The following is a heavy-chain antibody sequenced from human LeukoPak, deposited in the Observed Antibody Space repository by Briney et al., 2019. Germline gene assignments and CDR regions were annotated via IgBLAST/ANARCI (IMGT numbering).Heavy chain of an antibody. J-gene: IGHJ4*02. D-gene: IGHD4-17*01. CDR2: IYFSGRT. Sequence: SETLSLTCTVSGGSISNSSSYWGWVRQPPGKGLEWLGYIYFSGRTHYNPSLKSRVSISVDTSKDQFSLNLSSVTAADTAVYYCARQPRLTVTSDFDCWGQGTLLTVSS. CDR3: ARQPRLTVTSDFDC. CDR1: GGSISNSSSY. V-gene: IGHV4-39*01.